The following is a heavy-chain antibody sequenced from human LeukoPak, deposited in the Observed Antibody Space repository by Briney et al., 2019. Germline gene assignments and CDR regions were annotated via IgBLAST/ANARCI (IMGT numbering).Heavy chain of an antibody. V-gene: IGHV4-59*01. CDR2: IHYSGST. J-gene: IGHJ3*02. Sequence: KPSETLSLTCTVSGVSFSSYHWSWIRQPPGKGLEWIGYIHYSGSTNYNPSLESRVTISVDTSNKKGSLRLSSVTAADTAVYYCASVVVLTASSLDAFDIWGQGTVVTVSS. CDR1: GVSFSSYH. CDR3: ASVVVLTASSLDAFDI. D-gene: IGHD2-21*02.